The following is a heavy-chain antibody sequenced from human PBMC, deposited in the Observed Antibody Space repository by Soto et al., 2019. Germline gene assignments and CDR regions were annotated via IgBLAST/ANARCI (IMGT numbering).Heavy chain of an antibody. J-gene: IGHJ6*02. D-gene: IGHD3-3*01. CDR1: GFTFSSYG. V-gene: IGHV3-33*01. CDR3: ARDQDDFSYYYYYYGMDV. CDR2: IWYDGSNK. Sequence: HPGGSLRLSCAASGFTFSSYGMHWVRQAPGKGLEWVAVIWYDGSNKYYADSVKGRFTISRDNSKNTLYLQMNSLRAEDTAVYYCARDQDDFSYYYYYYGMDVWGQGTAVTVSS.